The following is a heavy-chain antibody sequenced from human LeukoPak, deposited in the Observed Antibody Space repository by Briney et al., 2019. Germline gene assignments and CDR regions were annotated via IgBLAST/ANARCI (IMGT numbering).Heavy chain of an antibody. D-gene: IGHD2-15*01. CDR1: GFTFSSYG. Sequence: GGSLRLSCAASGFTFSSYGMYWVRQAPGKGLEWVAVISYDGSNKYCADSVKGRFTISRDNSKNTLYLQMNSLRAEDTAVYYCAKDGGSPFDYWGQGTLVTVSS. CDR3: AKDGGSPFDY. V-gene: IGHV3-30*18. J-gene: IGHJ4*02. CDR2: ISYDGSNK.